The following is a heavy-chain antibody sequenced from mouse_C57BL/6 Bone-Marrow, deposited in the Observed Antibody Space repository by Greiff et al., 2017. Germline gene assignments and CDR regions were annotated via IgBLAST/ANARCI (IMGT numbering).Heavy chain of an antibody. D-gene: IGHD3-2*02. Sequence: EVKLMESEGGLVQPGSSMKLSCTASGFTFSDYYMAWVRQVPEKGLEWVANINYDGSSTYYLDSLKSRFIISRDNAKNILYLQMSSLKSEDTATDYCARDTIDSSGYLDYWGQGTTLTVSS. CDR3: ARDTIDSSGYLDY. CDR2: INYDGSST. CDR1: GFTFSDYY. J-gene: IGHJ2*01. V-gene: IGHV5-16*01.